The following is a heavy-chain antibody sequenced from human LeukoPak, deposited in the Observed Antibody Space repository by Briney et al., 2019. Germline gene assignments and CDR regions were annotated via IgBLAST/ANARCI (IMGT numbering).Heavy chain of an antibody. V-gene: IGHV1-8*01. CDR1: GYTFTSYD. J-gene: IGHJ2*01. D-gene: IGHD2-15*01. CDR2: MNPNSGNT. CDR3: ARGRRRCSSGSCYPNWYFDL. Sequence: ASVKVSCKASGYTFTSYDINWVRQATGQGLEWMGWMNPNSGNTGYAQKFQGRVTMTRNTSISTAYMELSSLRSEDTAVYYCARGRRRCSSGSCYPNWYFDLWGRGTLVTVSS.